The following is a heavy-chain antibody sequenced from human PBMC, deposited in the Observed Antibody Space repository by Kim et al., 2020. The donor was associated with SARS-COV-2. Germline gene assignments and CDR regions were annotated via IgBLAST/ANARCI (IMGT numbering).Heavy chain of an antibody. V-gene: IGHV7-4-1*02. J-gene: IGHJ6*04. CDR3: ARDKVPYYYGSGPNMDV. CDR1: GYTFTSYA. D-gene: IGHD3-10*01. CDR2: INTNTGNP. Sequence: ASVKVSCKASGYTFTSYAMNWVRQAPGQGLEWMGWINTNTGNPTYAQGFTGRFVFSLDTSVSTAYLQISSLKDEDTAVYYCARDKVPYYYGSGPNMDVWGEGTTVTGST.